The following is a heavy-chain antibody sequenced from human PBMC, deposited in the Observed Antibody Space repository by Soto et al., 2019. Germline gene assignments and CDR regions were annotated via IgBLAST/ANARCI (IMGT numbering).Heavy chain of an antibody. Sequence: ASVKVSCKASGYTFTSYGISWVRQAPGQGLEWMGWISAYNGNTNYAQKLQGRVTMTTDTSTSTAYMELRSLRSDDTAVYYCVRVFDFWSGYFTYYYYGMDVWGQGTTVTVSS. CDR3: VRVFDFWSGYFTYYYYGMDV. V-gene: IGHV1-18*01. CDR1: GYTFTSYG. D-gene: IGHD3-3*01. J-gene: IGHJ6*02. CDR2: ISAYNGNT.